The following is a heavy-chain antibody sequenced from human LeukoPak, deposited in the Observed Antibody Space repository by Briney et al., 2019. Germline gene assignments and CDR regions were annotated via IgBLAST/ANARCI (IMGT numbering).Heavy chain of an antibody. Sequence: PGGSLRLSCAATGFTFSTYWMSWVRQAPGKGLEWVANIKQDGSAKYYVDSVKGRFTISRDNSKNTLYLQMNSLRAEDTAVYYCAKDSQGDYGDYGPQGYMDVWGKGTTATISS. CDR1: GFTFSTYW. CDR2: IKQDGSAK. D-gene: IGHD4-17*01. CDR3: AKDSQGDYGDYGPQGYMDV. V-gene: IGHV3-7*01. J-gene: IGHJ6*03.